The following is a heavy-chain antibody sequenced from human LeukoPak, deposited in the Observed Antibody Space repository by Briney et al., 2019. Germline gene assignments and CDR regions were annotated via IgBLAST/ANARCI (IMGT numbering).Heavy chain of an antibody. V-gene: IGHV1-2*02. J-gene: IGHJ4*02. D-gene: IGHD3-9*01. Sequence: ASVKVSCKASGYSFTAYYMHWVRQAPGQGLEWMGWINPNSGGTNYAQKFQGRVTMTRDTSITTAYMEMSRLRSDDTALYYCARSPHILSGENFDYWGQGTLVTVSS. CDR2: INPNSGGT. CDR3: ARSPHILSGENFDY. CDR1: GYSFTAYY.